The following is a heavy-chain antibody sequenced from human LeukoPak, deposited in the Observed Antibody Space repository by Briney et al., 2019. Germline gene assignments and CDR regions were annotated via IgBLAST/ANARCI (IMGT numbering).Heavy chain of an antibody. CDR3: ARAGQFDGIVVTPPAVVGDY. V-gene: IGHV3-48*03. CDR1: GFTFSNHE. J-gene: IGHJ4*02. CDR2: ISSSGSTI. D-gene: IGHD2-2*01. Sequence: PGGSLRLSCAASGFTFSNHEINWVRQAPGKGLEWVSYISSSGSTIYYADSVKGRFTISRDNAKNSLYLQMNSLGVEDTAVYFCARAGQFDGIVVTPPAVVGDYWGQGTLVTVSS.